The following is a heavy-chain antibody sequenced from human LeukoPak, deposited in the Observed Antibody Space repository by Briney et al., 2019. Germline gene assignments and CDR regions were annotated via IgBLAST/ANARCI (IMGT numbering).Heavy chain of an antibody. V-gene: IGHV4-61*02. Sequence: PSQTLSLTCTVSGGSISSGSYYWSWIRQPAGKGLEWIGRIYTSGSTNYNPSLKSRVTISVDTSKNQFSLKLSSVTAADTAVYYCARGGTVVRYYYYMDVWGKGTTVTVSS. J-gene: IGHJ6*03. CDR2: IYTSGST. D-gene: IGHD4-23*01. CDR3: ARGGTVVRYYYYMDV. CDR1: GGSISSGSYY.